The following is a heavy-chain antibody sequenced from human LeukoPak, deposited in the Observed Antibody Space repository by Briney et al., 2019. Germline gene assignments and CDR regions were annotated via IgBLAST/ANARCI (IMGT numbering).Heavy chain of an antibody. J-gene: IGHJ4*02. CDR1: GFTFSSYW. Sequence: GGSLRLSCAASGFTFSSYWMHWVRQAPGKGLVWVSRINNDGSSAIYADSVKGRFTISRDNAKNTLYLQMNNLRDEDTAVYYCAGKTSGAVPIIWGQGTLVTVSS. V-gene: IGHV3-74*01. CDR2: INNDGSSA. D-gene: IGHD3-10*01. CDR3: AGKTSGAVPII.